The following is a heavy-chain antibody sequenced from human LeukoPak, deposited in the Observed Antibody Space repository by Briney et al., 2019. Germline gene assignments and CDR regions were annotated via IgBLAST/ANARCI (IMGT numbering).Heavy chain of an antibody. CDR3: ARGRMFGGVIANLVDNWFDP. D-gene: IGHD3-16*02. Sequence: WASVKVSCKASGYTFTGYYMHWVRQAPGQGLEWMGWINPNSGGTNYAQKFQGRVTMTRDTSISTAYMELSRLRSDDTAAYYCARGRMFGGVIANLVDNWFDPWGQGTLVTVSS. V-gene: IGHV1-2*02. CDR1: GYTFTGYY. J-gene: IGHJ5*02. CDR2: INPNSGGT.